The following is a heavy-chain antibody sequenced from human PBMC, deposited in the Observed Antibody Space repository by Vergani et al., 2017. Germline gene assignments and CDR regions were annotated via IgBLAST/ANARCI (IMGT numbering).Heavy chain of an antibody. CDR2: ISLNSGSI. Sequence: EVQLVESGGGLVQPGRSLRLSCAASGFTFDDYAMHWVRQAPGKGLEWVSGISLNSGSIGYADSVKGRFTISRDNAKNSLYLQMNSLRAEDTALYYCAKDIRSGWGWFDPWGQGTLVTVSS. V-gene: IGHV3-9*01. J-gene: IGHJ5*02. CDR1: GFTFDDYA. CDR3: AKDIRSGWGWFDP. D-gene: IGHD6-19*01.